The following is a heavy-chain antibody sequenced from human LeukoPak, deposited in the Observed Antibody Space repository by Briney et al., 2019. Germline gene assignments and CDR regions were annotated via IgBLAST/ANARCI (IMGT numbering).Heavy chain of an antibody. V-gene: IGHV3-23*01. J-gene: IGHJ4*02. CDR3: AKAPSYYDSSGYPFDY. Sequence: SGGSLRLSCAASGFTFSSYAMGWVRQAPGKGLEWVSAIRGSGGSTYYADSVKGRFTISRDNSKNTLYLQMNSLRAEDTAVYYCAKAPSYYDSSGYPFDYWGQGTLVTVSS. CDR2: IRGSGGST. CDR1: GFTFSSYA. D-gene: IGHD3-22*01.